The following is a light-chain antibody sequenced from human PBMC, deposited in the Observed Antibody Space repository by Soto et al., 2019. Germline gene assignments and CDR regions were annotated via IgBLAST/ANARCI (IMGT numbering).Light chain of an antibody. V-gene: IGKV1-39*01. CDR1: QSISSY. CDR2: AAS. Sequence: DIQMTQSPFSLSASVGDRVTITCRASQSISSYLNWYQQKPGKAPKLLIFAASSLQSGVPSRFSCSGSGTDFTLTISSLQPEDFATYYCQQSYSSLWTFGQGTKVEIK. CDR3: QQSYSSLWT. J-gene: IGKJ1*01.